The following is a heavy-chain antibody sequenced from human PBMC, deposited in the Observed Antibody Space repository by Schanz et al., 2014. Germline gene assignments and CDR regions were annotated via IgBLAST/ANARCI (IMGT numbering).Heavy chain of an antibody. D-gene: IGHD3-9*01. V-gene: IGHV3-53*04. Sequence: DVQLLESGGGLVQPGESLRLSCAASGFTVSNSYIHWVRQAPGKGLEWVSTIYSSGSTYYADSVRGRFTISRDNSMNTVYLQMNSLRSDDAAVYYCAKDPYDVLTGYQYYFDYWGPGRLVTVSS. CDR2: IYSSGST. J-gene: IGHJ4*02. CDR3: AKDPYDVLTGYQYYFDY. CDR1: GFTVSNSY.